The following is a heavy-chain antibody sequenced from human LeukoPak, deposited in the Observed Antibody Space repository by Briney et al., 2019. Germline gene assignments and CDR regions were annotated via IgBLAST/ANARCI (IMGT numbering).Heavy chain of an antibody. V-gene: IGHV4-4*07. CDR1: RGSVSSYF. J-gene: IGHJ2*01. CDR2: VHASGST. CDR3: ARGADSESGVFGR. Sequence: SETLSLTCNVSRGSVSSYFWSWIRQPAGKGLEWIGRVHASGSTNYSPSLRSRVTISLDKSNNNFSLKLTSVTAADTAVYHCARGADSESGVFGRWGRGIPVIVSS. D-gene: IGHD2-15*01.